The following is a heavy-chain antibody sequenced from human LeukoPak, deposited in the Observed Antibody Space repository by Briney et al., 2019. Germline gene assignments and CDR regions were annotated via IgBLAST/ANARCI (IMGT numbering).Heavy chain of an antibody. CDR1: GFTFSDYY. Sequence: GPLRLSCAASGFTFSDYYMSWIRQAPGRGLGGVSYISSSGSTIYYADSVKGRFTISRDNAKNSLYLQMTSLRAEDTAVYYCARDRTVTGSDNWGQGTLVTASS. J-gene: IGHJ4*02. V-gene: IGHV3-11*01. CDR2: ISSSGSTI. D-gene: IGHD4-17*01. CDR3: ARDRTVTGSDN.